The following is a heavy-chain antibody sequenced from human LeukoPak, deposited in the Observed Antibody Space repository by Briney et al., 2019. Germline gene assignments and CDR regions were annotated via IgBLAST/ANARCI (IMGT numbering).Heavy chain of an antibody. CDR3: ARDISRATAMVTPLDY. D-gene: IGHD5-18*01. CDR1: GYTLTSYG. CDR2: ISAYNGNT. V-gene: IGHV1-18*01. J-gene: IGHJ4*02. Sequence: LRASVKVSCKASGYTLTSYGISWVRQAPGQGLEWMGWISAYNGNTNYAQKLQGRVTMATDTSTSTAYMELRSLRSDDTAVYYCARDISRATAMVTPLDYWGQGTLVTVSS.